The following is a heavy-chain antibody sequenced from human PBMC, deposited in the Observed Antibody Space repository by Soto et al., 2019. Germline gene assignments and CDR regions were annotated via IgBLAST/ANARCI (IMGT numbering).Heavy chain of an antibody. Sequence: QVQLEQSGAEVKKPGSSVKVSCKASGGTFSTSAISWVRQAPGQGLEWMGGIMPIFRTPDYAQKFQGRVTLPAGESTSTAYRELSGLKSDDTAVYYCARVKDRQQLGGSYYYILDVWGQGTTVTVSS. CDR2: IMPIFRTP. CDR1: GGTFSTSA. CDR3: ARVKDRQQLGGSYYYILDV. V-gene: IGHV1-69*12. J-gene: IGHJ6*02. D-gene: IGHD3-16*01.